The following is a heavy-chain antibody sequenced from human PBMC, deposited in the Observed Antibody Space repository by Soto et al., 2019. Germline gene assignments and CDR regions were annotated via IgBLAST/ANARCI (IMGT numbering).Heavy chain of an antibody. CDR2: IRSKANSYAT. CDR1: GFTFSGSA. Sequence: GGSLRLSCAASGFTFSGSAMHWVRQASGKGLEWVGRIRSKANSYATTYATSVKGRFTISRDDSKNTAYLQMSSLKTEDTAVYYCTTYYDSSGYFPFDYWGQGTLVTVSS. CDR3: TTYYDSSGYFPFDY. D-gene: IGHD3-22*01. V-gene: IGHV3-73*01. J-gene: IGHJ4*02.